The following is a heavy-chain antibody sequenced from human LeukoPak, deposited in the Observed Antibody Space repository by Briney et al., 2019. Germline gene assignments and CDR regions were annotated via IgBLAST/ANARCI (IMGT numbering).Heavy chain of an antibody. CDR3: ARDIAVAGTFVNY. V-gene: IGHV3-74*01. Sequence: PGGSLRLSCAASGFTFSSYWMHWVRQAPGKGLVWVSRINSDGSSTSYADSVRGRFTISRDNAKNRLYRQMDSLRAEDTAVYYCARDIAVAGTFVNYWGQGTLVTVSS. CDR1: GFTFSSYW. J-gene: IGHJ4*02. CDR2: INSDGSST. D-gene: IGHD6-19*01.